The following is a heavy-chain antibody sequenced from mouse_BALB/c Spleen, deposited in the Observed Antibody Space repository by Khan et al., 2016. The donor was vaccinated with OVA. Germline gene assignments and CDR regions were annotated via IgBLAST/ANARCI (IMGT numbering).Heavy chain of an antibody. D-gene: IGHD2-2*01. CDR3: TRNGYDAGLTY. Sequence: EVQLLQSGPELMKPGASVKISCKASGYTFTSYYIHWVMESPGKGLEWIGYIDTFSGDTTYNQKFKGRATLTVDKSSSTAYILLSNLTSEDSAVYTCTRNGYDAGLTYWGQGTLVTVSS. V-gene: IGHV1-31*01. J-gene: IGHJ3*01. CDR2: IDTFSGDT. CDR1: GYTFTSYY.